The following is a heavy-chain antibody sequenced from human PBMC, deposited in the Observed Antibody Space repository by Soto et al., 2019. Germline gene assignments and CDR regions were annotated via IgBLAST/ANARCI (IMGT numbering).Heavy chain of an antibody. CDR3: AKVLRREYTDSLTDAGDL. Sequence: PGGSLRLSCEASGFTFENHFFTWVRQTPWKGLEWVSSISGSGNSKYYAESVKGRFSTSRDNSGQTLHLQMTSLTVDDTAIYFCAKVLRREYTDSLTDAGDLWGQGAMVTVSS. J-gene: IGHJ3*01. D-gene: IGHD3-10*01. CDR1: GFTFENHF. CDR2: ISGSGNSK. V-gene: IGHV3-23*01.